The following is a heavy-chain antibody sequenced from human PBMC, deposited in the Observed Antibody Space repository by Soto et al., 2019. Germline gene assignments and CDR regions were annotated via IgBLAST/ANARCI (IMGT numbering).Heavy chain of an antibody. Sequence: QVQLVQSGAEVKKPGASLKVSCKASGYTFTSYAMHWVRQAPGQRLDWMGWINAGNGNTKYSQKFQGRVTITRDTSASTAYMELSSLRSEDTAVYYCARDTQYGDDALGYWGQGTLVTVSS. CDR1: GYTFTSYA. CDR3: ARDTQYGDDALGY. CDR2: INAGNGNT. D-gene: IGHD4-17*01. J-gene: IGHJ4*02. V-gene: IGHV1-3*01.